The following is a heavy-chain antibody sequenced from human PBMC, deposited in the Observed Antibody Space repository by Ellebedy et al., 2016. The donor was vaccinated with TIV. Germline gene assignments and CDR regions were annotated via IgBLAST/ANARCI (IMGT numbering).Heavy chain of an antibody. J-gene: IGHJ4*02. CDR1: GGTFSSYA. D-gene: IGHD3-10*01. Sequence: ASVKVSCXASGGTFSSYAISWVRQAPGQGLEWMGWINPNSGGTNYAQKFQGRVTMTRDTSISTAYMELSRLRSDDTAVYYCARDRRNYYGSGASWWGQGTLVTVSS. CDR2: INPNSGGT. CDR3: ARDRRNYYGSGASW. V-gene: IGHV1-2*02.